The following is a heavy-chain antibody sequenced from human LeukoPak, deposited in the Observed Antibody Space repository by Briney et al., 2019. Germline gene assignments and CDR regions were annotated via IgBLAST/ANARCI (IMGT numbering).Heavy chain of an antibody. D-gene: IGHD1-20*01. V-gene: IGHV3-23*01. J-gene: IGHJ4*02. CDR3: AKGGRIGITGTFFDY. CDR1: GFTFDDYA. CDR2: MTGSGGST. Sequence: GRSLRLSCAASGFTFDDYAMHWVRQAPGKGLEWVSCMTGSGGSTYYADSVKGRFTVSRDTSKNTLYLQMNGLRAEDTAVYYCAKGGRIGITGTFFDYWGRGTLVTVSS.